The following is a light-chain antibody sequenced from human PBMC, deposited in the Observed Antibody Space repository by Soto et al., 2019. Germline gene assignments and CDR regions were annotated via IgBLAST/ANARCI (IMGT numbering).Light chain of an antibody. Sequence: VLTQPPSTSGTHGQRGTLSCSGSRXTVGRNTVSWWQQPAGTAPRPLIYIKNRRPSGGPDRFAGAKSGTSASLAISGLQSEDETDSNCAAWNYSLIGYDFGTGTKVTVL. CDR1: RXTVGRNT. J-gene: IGLJ1*01. V-gene: IGLV1-44*01. CDR3: AAWNYSLIGYD. CDR2: IKN.